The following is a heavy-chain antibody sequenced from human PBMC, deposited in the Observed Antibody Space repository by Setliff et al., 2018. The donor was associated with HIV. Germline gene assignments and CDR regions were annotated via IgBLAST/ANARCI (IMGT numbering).Heavy chain of an antibody. CDR2: INHSGST. J-gene: IGHJ4*02. CDR1: GGSISGYY. D-gene: IGHD5-12*01. V-gene: IGHV4-34*01. CDR3: AGWARDGYDPKPTDS. Sequence: SETLSLTCAVYGGSISGYYWSWIRQSPGKGLEWIGEINHSGSTYYNPSLKSRVTISVDTSKSQFSLRLTSVTAAAAAGYYCAGWARDGYDPKPTDSWGQGTLVTVSS.